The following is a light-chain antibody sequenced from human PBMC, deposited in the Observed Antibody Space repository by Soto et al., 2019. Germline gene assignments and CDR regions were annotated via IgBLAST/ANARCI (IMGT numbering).Light chain of an antibody. J-gene: IGKJ1*01. CDR1: QSISSW. CDR2: KAS. Sequence: DIQMTQSPSTLSASVGDRVTITCRASQSISSWLAWYQQKPGKAPKLLIYKASSLESGGPSRFSGSGSGTEFTLTISCLQPDDFATYHSQQYDSYPRTFGQGTKVEIK. V-gene: IGKV1-5*03. CDR3: QQYDSYPRT.